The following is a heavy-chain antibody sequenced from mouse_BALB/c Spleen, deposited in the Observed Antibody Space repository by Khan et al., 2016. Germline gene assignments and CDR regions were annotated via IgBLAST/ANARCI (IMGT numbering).Heavy chain of an antibody. CDR3: ARTYYGSSYYAMDY. D-gene: IGHD1-1*01. Sequence: VQLQESGPGLVAPSQSLSITCTVSGFSLTSYGVHWVRQPPGKGLEWLVVIWSDGSTTYNSALKSRLSISKDNSKSQAFLKMNSLKTDDTAMYYCARTYYGSSYYAMDYWGQGTSVTVSS. CDR2: IWSDGST. CDR1: GFSLTSYG. J-gene: IGHJ4*01. V-gene: IGHV2-6*02.